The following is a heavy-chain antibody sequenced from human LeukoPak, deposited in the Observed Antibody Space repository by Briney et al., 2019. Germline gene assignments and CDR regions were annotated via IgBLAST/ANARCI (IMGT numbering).Heavy chain of an antibody. Sequence: SETLSLTCTVSGGSISSYYWSWIRQPAGKGLEWIGRIYTSGSTNDNPSPKSRVTMSVDTPKTQFSPKRSSVTAADTAVYYCAREPRYGPHVGFDYWGQGTLVTVSS. V-gene: IGHV4-4*07. CDR1: GGSISSYY. CDR2: IYTSGST. D-gene: IGHD3-10*01. CDR3: AREPRYGPHVGFDY. J-gene: IGHJ4*02.